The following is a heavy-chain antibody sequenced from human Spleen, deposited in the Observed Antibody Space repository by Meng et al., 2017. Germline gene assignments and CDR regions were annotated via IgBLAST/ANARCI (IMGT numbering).Heavy chain of an antibody. D-gene: IGHD2-21*01. CDR1: GYTFTAYY. CDR2: INPDTGDT. CDR3: ARDENISLGKLFGDY. J-gene: IGHJ4*02. Sequence: GQLVRSGAELKKPGASVKVSCKPSGYTFTAYYIHWVRQAPGQGLEWMGHINPDTGDTLYAQKFQGRVSMTGDTSISTAYVELSGLRSDDTAVYYCARDENISLGKLFGDYWGQGTLVTVSS. V-gene: IGHV1-2*06.